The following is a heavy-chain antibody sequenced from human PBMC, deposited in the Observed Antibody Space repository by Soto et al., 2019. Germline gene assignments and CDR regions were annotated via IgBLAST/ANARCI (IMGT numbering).Heavy chain of an antibody. V-gene: IGHV4-31*03. J-gene: IGHJ5*02. CDR1: GGSISSGGYY. Sequence: QVQLQESGPGLVKPSQTLSLTCTVSGGSISSGGYYWSWIRQHPGKGLEWIGYIYYSGSTSYNPSPXNXXTISVDTSKTQCCLKLSSVAAADTAGYYCARSIDPWGQGTLVTVSS. CDR2: IYYSGST. CDR3: ARSIDP.